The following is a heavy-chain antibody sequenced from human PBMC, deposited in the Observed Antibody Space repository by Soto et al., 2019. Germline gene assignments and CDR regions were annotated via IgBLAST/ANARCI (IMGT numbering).Heavy chain of an antibody. CDR3: ARGGPDYSGYYYYFDY. Sequence: PLQPLSLPSTVVGGTIRTYYCSRILQPPGKGLEWIGYIYYSGSTNYNPSLKSRVTISVDTSKNQFSLKLSSVTAADSAVYYCARGGPDYSGYYYYFDYWGQGTLVTVSS. CDR1: GGTIRTYY. V-gene: IGHV4-59*01. J-gene: IGHJ4*02. CDR2: IYYSGST. D-gene: IGHD3-22*01.